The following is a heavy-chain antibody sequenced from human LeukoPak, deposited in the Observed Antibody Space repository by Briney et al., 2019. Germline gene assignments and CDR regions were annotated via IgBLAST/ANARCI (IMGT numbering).Heavy chain of an antibody. J-gene: IGHJ4*02. V-gene: IGHV3-30-3*01. D-gene: IGHD4-17*01. CDR1: GFTFSRYA. CDR2: ISYDANIGSNK. CDR3: AKAARTTVTYSLDS. Sequence: GRSLRLSCATSGFTFSRYAMHWVRQAPGKGLEWVALISYDANIGSNKYYADSVKGRFTISRDNSKNTLYLQMNSLRAEDTAMYYCAKAARTTVTYSLDSWGQGTLVTVSS.